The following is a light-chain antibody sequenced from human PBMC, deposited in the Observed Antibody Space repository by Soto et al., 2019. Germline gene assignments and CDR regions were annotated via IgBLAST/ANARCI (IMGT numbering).Light chain of an antibody. V-gene: IGKV3-11*01. CDR1: QSLSKS. J-gene: IGKJ3*01. CDR2: GAS. CDR3: HQYNSWPRGT. Sequence: EIALTQSPATLSLSPGERATLSCRASQSLSKSLVWYQQKPGQAPRLLIDGASNRATGIPDRFSGSGSGTDFTLSISSLQSEDSAVYYCHQYNSWPRGTFGPGTKVEIK.